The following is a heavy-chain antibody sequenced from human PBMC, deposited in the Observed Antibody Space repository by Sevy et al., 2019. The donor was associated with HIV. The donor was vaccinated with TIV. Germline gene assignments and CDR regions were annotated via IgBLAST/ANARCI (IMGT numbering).Heavy chain of an antibody. J-gene: IGHJ4*02. V-gene: IGHV3-30*18. CDR3: AKDGAPHYYDSSGYFGS. CDR2: ISYDGSNK. D-gene: IGHD3-22*01. CDR1: GFTFSSYG. Sequence: GGSLRLSCAASGFTFSSYGMHWVRQAPGKGLEWVAVISYDGSNKYYAHSVKGRFTISRDNSKNTLYLQMNSLRAEDTAVYYCAKDGAPHYYDSSGYFGSWGQGTLVTVSS.